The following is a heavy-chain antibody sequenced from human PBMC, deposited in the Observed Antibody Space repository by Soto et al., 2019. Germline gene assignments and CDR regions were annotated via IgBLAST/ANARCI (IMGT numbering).Heavy chain of an antibody. CDR3: TTDYDILTGPDAFDI. V-gene: IGHV3-15*01. CDR2: IKSKTDGGTT. Sequence: GGSLRLSCAASGFTFSNAWMSWVRQAPGKGLEWVGRIKSKTDGGTTDYAAPVKGRFTISRDDSKNTLYLQMNSLKTEDTAVYYCTTDYDILTGPDAFDIWGQGTMVTV. J-gene: IGHJ3*02. D-gene: IGHD3-9*01. CDR1: GFTFSNAW.